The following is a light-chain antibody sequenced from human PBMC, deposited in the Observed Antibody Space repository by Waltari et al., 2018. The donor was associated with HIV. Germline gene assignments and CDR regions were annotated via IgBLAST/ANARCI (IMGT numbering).Light chain of an antibody. V-gene: IGLV3-21*04. CDR1: NIGGKS. CDR3: HVWDSRSDVV. CDR2: DAG. J-gene: IGLJ3*02. Sequence: SYVLTQPPSVAVAPGMTATITCGGANIGGKSVHWYQQKPGQAPVVVIYDAGVRPSEIPERFSGSNSGNTATLTISGVEVGDEADYSCHVWDSRSDVVFGGGTKLTVL.